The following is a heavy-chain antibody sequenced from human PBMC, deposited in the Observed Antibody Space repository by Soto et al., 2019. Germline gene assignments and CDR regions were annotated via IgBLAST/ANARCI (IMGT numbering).Heavy chain of an antibody. D-gene: IGHD6-13*01. Sequence: QITLKESGPTLVKPTQTLTLTCTFSGFSLSTSGVGVGWIRQPPGKALEWLALIYWDDDKRYSPSLKSRLTITKDNSKNQVVLTMTNMDPVDTATYCCAHRRASGTDDYWGPGTLVTVSS. J-gene: IGHJ4*02. CDR2: IYWDDDK. CDR3: AHRRASGTDDY. CDR1: GFSLSTSGVG. V-gene: IGHV2-5*02.